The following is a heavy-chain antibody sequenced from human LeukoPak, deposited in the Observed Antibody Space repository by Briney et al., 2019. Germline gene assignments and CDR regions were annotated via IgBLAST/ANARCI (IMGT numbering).Heavy chain of an antibody. D-gene: IGHD1-26*01. Sequence: GGSLRLSCAASGFTFSSYWMDWVRQARGKGLVWVSRINTDGSSTSYADSLKGRFTISRAHAKNTLYLQMNSLRAEDTAVYYCSRGVGATKRWGQGTLVTVSS. CDR2: INTDGSST. V-gene: IGHV3-74*01. J-gene: IGHJ4*02. CDR3: SRGVGATKR. CDR1: GFTFSSYW.